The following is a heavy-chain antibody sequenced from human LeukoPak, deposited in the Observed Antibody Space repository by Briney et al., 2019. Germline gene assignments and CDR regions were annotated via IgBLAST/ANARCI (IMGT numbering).Heavy chain of an antibody. J-gene: IGHJ4*02. V-gene: IGHV3-23*01. Sequence: GGSLRLSCAASGFTFSSYGMHWVRQAPGRGLEWVSAISGSGGSTYYADSVKGRFTISRDNSKNTLYLQMNSLRAEDTAVYYCAKEGYYGSGSYGFDYWGQGTLVTVSS. D-gene: IGHD3-10*01. CDR2: ISGSGGST. CDR3: AKEGYYGSGSYGFDY. CDR1: GFTFSSYG.